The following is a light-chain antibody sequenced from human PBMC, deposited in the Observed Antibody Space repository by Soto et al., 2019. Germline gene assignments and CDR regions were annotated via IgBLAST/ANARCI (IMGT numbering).Light chain of an antibody. J-gene: IGKJ1*01. V-gene: IGKV3-20*01. Sequence: EIVLTQSPGTLSLSPGERATLSCRASQTVTSNYLAWYQQKPGQAPRLLIFDASNRATGIPDRFSGSGSGTDFTLTIGRLEPEDFAVYYCQQCAHSPRTFGQGTKVEIK. CDR1: QTVTSNY. CDR2: DAS. CDR3: QQCAHSPRT.